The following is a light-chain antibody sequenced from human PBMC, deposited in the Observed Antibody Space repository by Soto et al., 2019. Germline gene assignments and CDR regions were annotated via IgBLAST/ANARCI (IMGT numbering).Light chain of an antibody. J-gene: IGKJ1*01. CDR3: NQYGTAPWT. CDR2: GAS. CDR1: QSVSDNY. V-gene: IGKV3-20*01. Sequence: EIVLTQSPGTLSLSPGERATLSCRASQSVSDNYWAWYQQKPGQAHGLLIHGASSRASGIKDRFSGSGSGTDFTLTIRRLGPQDFAVYYCNQYGTAPWTLGQGTKLDI.